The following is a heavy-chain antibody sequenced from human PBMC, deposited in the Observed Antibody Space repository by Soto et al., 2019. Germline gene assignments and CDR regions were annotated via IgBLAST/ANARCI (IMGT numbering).Heavy chain of an antibody. CDR1: GYTFARYG. V-gene: IGHV1-18*01. D-gene: IGHD2-15*01. CDR3: DRDGYGMGIVVFVAATQDSYYMDV. Sequence: GASGKVSCKASGYTFARYGISWGRQAPGQGLEWMGWISAYNGNTNYAQKLQGRVTMTTDTSTSTAYMERRRLRSDDTAVYYCDRDGYGMGIVVFVAATQDSYYMDVWCTGLTVTVS. J-gene: IGHJ6*03. CDR2: ISAYNGNT.